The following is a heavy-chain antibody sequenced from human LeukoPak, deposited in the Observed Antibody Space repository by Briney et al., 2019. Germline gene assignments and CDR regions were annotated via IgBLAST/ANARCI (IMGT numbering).Heavy chain of an antibody. CDR2: IIPIFGIA. V-gene: IGHV1-69*10. CDR1: GGTFSSYA. D-gene: IGHD2-15*01. J-gene: IGHJ2*01. CDR3: ARVRCSGGSCYSLDWYFDL. Sequence: ASVNVSCKASGGTFSSYAISWVRQAPGQGLEWMGWIIPIFGIAIYAQKFQGRLTINADKSTSTAYRELSSLRSEDPAVYYCARVRCSGGSCYSLDWYFDLWGRGTLVTVSS.